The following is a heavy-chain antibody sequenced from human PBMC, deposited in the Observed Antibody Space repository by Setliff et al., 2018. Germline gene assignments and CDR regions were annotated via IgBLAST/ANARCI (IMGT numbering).Heavy chain of an antibody. CDR1: GGSFSGYY. CDR2: INHSGGT. V-gene: IGHV4-34*01. J-gene: IGHJ6*03. CDR3: ARAFIVAPTLFFRRRKGNYMDV. D-gene: IGHD2-21*01. Sequence: TSETLSLTCAVYGGSFSGYYWSWIRQPPGKGLEWIGEINHSGGTSYNPSLMSRVTISVDTSKNQFSLKLNSVTAADTAVYYCARAFIVAPTLFFRRRKGNYMDVWGKGTTVTGS.